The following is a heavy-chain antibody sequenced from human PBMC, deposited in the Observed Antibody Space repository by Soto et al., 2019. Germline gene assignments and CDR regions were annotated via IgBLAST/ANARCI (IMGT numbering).Heavy chain of an antibody. CDR2: ISSSSSYI. CDR3: ASLGYYDSSGYYYDAFDI. Sequence: GGSLRLSCAASGFTFGSYSMNWVRQAPGKGLEWVSSISSSSSYIYYADSVKGRFTISRDNAKNSLYLQMNSLRAEDTAVYYCASLGYYDSSGYYYDAFDIWGQGTMVTVS. V-gene: IGHV3-21*01. J-gene: IGHJ3*02. CDR1: GFTFGSYS. D-gene: IGHD3-22*01.